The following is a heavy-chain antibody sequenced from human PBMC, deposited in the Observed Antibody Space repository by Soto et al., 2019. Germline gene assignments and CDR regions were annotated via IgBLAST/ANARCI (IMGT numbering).Heavy chain of an antibody. CDR1: GGSVSSGSYY. CDR2: IYYSGNT. V-gene: IGHV4-61*01. CDR3: ARDIRGYSRAFDY. D-gene: IGHD5-18*01. Sequence: PSETLSLTCTVSGGSVSSGSYYWTWIRQPPGKGLEWIGYIYYSGNTNYNPSLKSRVTISVDTSRNQFSLKLTSVTAADAAVYYCARDIRGYSRAFDYWGHGTLVTVSS. J-gene: IGHJ4*01.